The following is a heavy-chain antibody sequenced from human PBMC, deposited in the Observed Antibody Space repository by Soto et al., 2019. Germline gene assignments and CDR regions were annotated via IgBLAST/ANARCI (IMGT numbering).Heavy chain of an antibody. J-gene: IGHJ5*02. D-gene: IGHD3-9*01. CDR3: ARLTIRTLDP. CDR1: GYIFTNYW. V-gene: IGHV5-51*01. CDR2: IYPGDSDT. Sequence: LGESLKISCNGSGYIFTNYWIGWVRQMPGKGLEWMGIIYPGDSDTRYSPSFQGQVTISADKSISTAYLQWSSLKASDTAMYYCARLTIRTLDPWGQGTLVTVSS.